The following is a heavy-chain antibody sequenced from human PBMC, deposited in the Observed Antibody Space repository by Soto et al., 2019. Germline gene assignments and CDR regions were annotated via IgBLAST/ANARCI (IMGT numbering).Heavy chain of an antibody. CDR3: ARDFRTYSHGVEV. J-gene: IGHJ6*04. CDR1: GYPFTGPY. V-gene: IGHV1-2*02. Sequence: ASVKISCKASGYPFTGPYIYWVRQAPGQGLEWMGWINPSSGGAEFAEKFQGRVTVTRDTSIRTVFLELNSLTSDDTGVYFCARDFRTYSHGVEVWGKGTEVTVSS. CDR2: INPSSGGA. D-gene: IGHD4-4*01.